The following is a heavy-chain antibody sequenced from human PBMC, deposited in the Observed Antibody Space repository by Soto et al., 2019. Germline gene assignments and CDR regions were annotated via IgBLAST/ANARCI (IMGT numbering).Heavy chain of an antibody. J-gene: IGHJ4*02. CDR3: ARGPRKVLRFLEWLPELLDY. V-gene: IGHV3-74*01. Sequence: GGSLRLSCAASGFTFSSYWMHWVRQAPGKGLVWVSRINSDGSSTSYADSVKGRFTISRDNAKNTLYLQMNSLRAEDTAVYYCARGPRKVLRFLEWLPELLDYWGQGTLVTVSS. CDR1: GFTFSSYW. CDR2: INSDGSST. D-gene: IGHD3-3*01.